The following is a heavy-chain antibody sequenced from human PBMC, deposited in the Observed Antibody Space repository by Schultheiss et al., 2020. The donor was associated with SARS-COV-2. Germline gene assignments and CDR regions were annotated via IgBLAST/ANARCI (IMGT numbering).Heavy chain of an antibody. CDR2: IYHSGST. Sequence: SETLSLTCTISGFSISSGAYWGWIRQPPGKGLEWIGEIYHSGSTNYNPSLKSRVTISVDTSKNQFSLKLSSVTAADTAVYYCAVVVTSDAFDIWGQGTMVTVSS. CDR1: GFSISSGAY. CDR3: AVVVTSDAFDI. J-gene: IGHJ3*02. V-gene: IGHV4-38-2*02. D-gene: IGHD2-15*01.